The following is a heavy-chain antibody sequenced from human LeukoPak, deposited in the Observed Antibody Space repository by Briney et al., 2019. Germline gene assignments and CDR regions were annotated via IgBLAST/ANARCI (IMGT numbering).Heavy chain of an antibody. CDR3: ASWVGRDN. J-gene: IGHJ4*02. D-gene: IGHD1-26*01. CDR1: GFTFSSYW. Sequence: GGSLRLSCAASGFTFSSYWTTWFRQAPGKRLEWVANINQDGSAKYYVDSVKGRSTVSRDNAETSVFLQMNSLRNEDTAVYFCASWVGRDNWGQGTLVTVSS. CDR2: INQDGSAK. V-gene: IGHV3-7*01.